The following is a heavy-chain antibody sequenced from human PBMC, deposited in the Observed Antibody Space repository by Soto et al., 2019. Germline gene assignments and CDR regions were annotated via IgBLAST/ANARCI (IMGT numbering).Heavy chain of an antibody. V-gene: IGHV3-30*18. CDR2: ISYDGSNK. CDR1: GFTFSSYG. D-gene: IGHD5-18*01. CDR3: AKEGVGVDTAMVTRSYCYGMDV. J-gene: IGHJ6*02. Sequence: QVQLVESGGGVVQPGRSLRLSCAASGFTFSSYGMHWVRQAPGKGLEWVAVISYDGSNKYYADSVKGRFTISRDNSKNTLYLQMNSLRAEDTAVYYCAKEGVGVDTAMVTRSYCYGMDVWGQGTTVTVSS.